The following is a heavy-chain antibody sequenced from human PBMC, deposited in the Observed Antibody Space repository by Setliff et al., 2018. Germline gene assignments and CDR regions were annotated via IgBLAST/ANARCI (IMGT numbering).Heavy chain of an antibody. Sequence: ASVKVSCKASGYTFTYFGVSWLRLAPGQGLEWMGWINNYSFKTNYPQKFLGRVTLTTDTSTTTAYMELRSLRSDDTAVYYCARDPLYRENLSRVFDFWGQGTMVTVSS. CDR3: ARDPLYRENLSRVFDF. CDR2: INNYSFKT. D-gene: IGHD3-16*02. V-gene: IGHV1-18*01. CDR1: GYTFTYFG. J-gene: IGHJ3*01.